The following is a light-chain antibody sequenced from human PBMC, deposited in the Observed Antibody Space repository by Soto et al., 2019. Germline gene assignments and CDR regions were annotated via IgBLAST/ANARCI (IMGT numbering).Light chain of an antibody. CDR2: DAS. Sequence: DIQMTQSPSTLSASVGDRVTITCRASQSIVDWLVWYQQKPGKAPNLLIYDASILQRGVPSRFSGSGSGTEFTLTIRSLQPDDFATYYCQQYSTYTGTFGQGTKVESK. CDR3: QQYSTYTGT. J-gene: IGKJ1*01. CDR1: QSIVDW. V-gene: IGKV1-5*01.